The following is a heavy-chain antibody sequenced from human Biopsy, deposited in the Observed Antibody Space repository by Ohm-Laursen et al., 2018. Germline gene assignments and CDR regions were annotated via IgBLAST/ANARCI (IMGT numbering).Heavy chain of an antibody. J-gene: IGHJ6*02. V-gene: IGHV3-15*01. D-gene: IGHD3-16*01. CDR3: STGGGDFYYNGMDV. CDR2: IKSKFDGETT. CDR1: GFTFGDAW. Sequence: ETLSLTCAASGFTFGDAWMSWIRQAPGKGLEWVGRIKSKFDGETTDYAAPVKGRFIISRDDSKSTLFLQMNSLKVEDTGVYFCSTGGGDFYYNGMDVWGQGNTVTVSS.